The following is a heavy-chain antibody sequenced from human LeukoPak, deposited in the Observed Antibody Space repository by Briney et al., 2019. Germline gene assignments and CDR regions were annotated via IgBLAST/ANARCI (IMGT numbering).Heavy chain of an antibody. D-gene: IGHD6-13*01. Sequence: GGSLRLSCATSGFTFSTYWMSWVRQAPGKGLEWVANIKTDGSEKYYVDSVKGRFTISRDNARNSLYLQMNGLRAEDTAVYYCAKDILEAGLFFDYWGQGTLVTVSS. CDR1: GFTFSTYW. CDR2: IKTDGSEK. J-gene: IGHJ4*02. V-gene: IGHV3-7*03. CDR3: AKDILEAGLFFDY.